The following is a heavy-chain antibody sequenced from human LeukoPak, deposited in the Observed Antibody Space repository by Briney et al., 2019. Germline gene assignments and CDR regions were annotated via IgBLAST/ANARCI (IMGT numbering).Heavy chain of an antibody. CDR3: AKSSGWYEMDFDY. V-gene: IGHV3-48*01. J-gene: IGHJ4*02. CDR2: ISSSSSTI. D-gene: IGHD6-19*01. CDR1: GFTFSSYS. Sequence: GGSLRLSCAASGFTFSSYSMNWVRQAPGKGLEWVSYISSSSSTIYYADSVKGRFTISRDNAKNSLYLQMNSLRAEDTAVYYCAKSSGWYEMDFDYWGQGTLVTVSS.